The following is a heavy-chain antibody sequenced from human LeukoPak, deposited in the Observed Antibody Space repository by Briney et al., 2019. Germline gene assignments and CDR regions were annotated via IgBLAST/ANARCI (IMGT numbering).Heavy chain of an antibody. J-gene: IGHJ4*02. CDR3: ARGPRSSSWPTEY. CDR2: ISSSSSYI. D-gene: IGHD6-13*01. CDR1: GFTFSSYS. Sequence: GGSLRLXCAASGFTFSSYSMNWVRQAPGKGLESVSSISSSSSYIYYADSVKGRFTISRDNAKNSLYLQMNSLRAEDTAVYYCARGPRSSSWPTEYWGQGTLVTVSS. V-gene: IGHV3-21*01.